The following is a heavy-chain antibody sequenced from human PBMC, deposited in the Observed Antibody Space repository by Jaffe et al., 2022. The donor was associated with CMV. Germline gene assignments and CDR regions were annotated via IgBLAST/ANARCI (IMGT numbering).Heavy chain of an antibody. CDR3: ARRFPGAVAGTFGDAFDI. V-gene: IGHV5-51*01. J-gene: IGHJ3*02. CDR2: IYPGDSDT. Sequence: EVQLVQSGAEVKKPGESLKISCKGSGYSFTSYWIGWVRQMPGKGLEWMGIIYPGDSDTRYSPSFQGQVTISADKSISTAYLQWSSLKASDTAMYYCARRFPGAVAGTFGDAFDIWGQGTMVTVSS. D-gene: IGHD6-19*01. CDR1: GYSFTSYW.